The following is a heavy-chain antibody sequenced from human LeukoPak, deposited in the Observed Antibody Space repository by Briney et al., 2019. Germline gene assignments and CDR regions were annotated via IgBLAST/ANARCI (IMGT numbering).Heavy chain of an antibody. D-gene: IGHD3-16*02. CDR3: ARGRGRGDYVWGSYRYRTPHAFDI. J-gene: IGHJ3*02. CDR2: INHSGST. CDR1: GGSFSGYY. Sequence: SETLSLTCAVYGGSFSGYYWSWIRQPPGKGLEWIGGINHSGSTNYNPSLKSRVTISVDTSKNQFSLKLSSVTAADTAVYYCARGRGRGDYVWGSYRYRTPHAFDIWGQGTMVTVSS. V-gene: IGHV4-34*01.